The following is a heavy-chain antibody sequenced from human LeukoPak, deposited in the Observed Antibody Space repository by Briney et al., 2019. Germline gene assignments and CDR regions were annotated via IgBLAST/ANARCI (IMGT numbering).Heavy chain of an antibody. CDR1: GYTFTGYY. V-gene: IGHV1-2*06. CDR3: ARDRRVYYDSSGYSWWSFDY. J-gene: IGHJ4*02. CDR2: INPNGGGT. D-gene: IGHD3-22*01. Sequence: ASVKVSCKASGYTFTGYYMHWVRQAPGQGLEWMGRINPNGGGTNYAQKFQGRVTMTRDTSNSTAYMELSRLRSDDTAVYYCARDRRVYYDSSGYSWWSFDYWGQGTLVTVSS.